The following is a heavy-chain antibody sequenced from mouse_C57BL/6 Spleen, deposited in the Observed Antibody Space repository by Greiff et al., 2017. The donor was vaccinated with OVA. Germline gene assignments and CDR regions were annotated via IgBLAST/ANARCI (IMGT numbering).Heavy chain of an antibody. D-gene: IGHD2-4*01. CDR1: GYAFSSYW. CDR3: ARADCYDYDVRAMDY. J-gene: IGHJ4*01. CDR2: IYPGDGDT. V-gene: IGHV1-80*01. Sequence: QVQLQQSGAELVKPGASVKISCKASGYAFSSYWMNWVKQRPGKGLEWIGQIYPGDGDTNYNGKFKGKATLTADKSPSTAYMQLSSLTSEDSAVYFCARADCYDYDVRAMDYWGQGTSVTVSS.